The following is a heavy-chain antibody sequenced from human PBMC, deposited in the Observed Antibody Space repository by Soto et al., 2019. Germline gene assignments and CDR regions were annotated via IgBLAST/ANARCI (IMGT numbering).Heavy chain of an antibody. CDR2: IWYDGSNK. J-gene: IGHJ6*02. D-gene: IGHD1-26*01. V-gene: IGHV3-33*01. CDR3: ARPTIPGSNSYYGMDV. Sequence: GGSLRLSCAASGFTFSSYGMHWVRQTPGNGLEWVAVIWYDGSNKYYADSVKGRFTISRDNSKNTLYLQMNSLRAEDTAVYYCARPTIPGSNSYYGMDVWGQGTTVTVSS. CDR1: GFTFSSYG.